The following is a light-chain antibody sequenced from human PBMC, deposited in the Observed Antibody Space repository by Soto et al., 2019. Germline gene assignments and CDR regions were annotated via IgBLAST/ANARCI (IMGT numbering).Light chain of an antibody. CDR2: GAS. CDR3: QKYNSAPLT. Sequence: EIVMTQSPATLSVSPGERATLSCRASQSVGSNLAWYQQKPGQPPRLLMYGASTRVSGIPPRFSGSGSGTDFTLTISSLQPEDVAAYYCQKYNSAPLTFGGGTKVDIK. CDR1: QSVGSN. V-gene: IGKV3-15*01. J-gene: IGKJ4*01.